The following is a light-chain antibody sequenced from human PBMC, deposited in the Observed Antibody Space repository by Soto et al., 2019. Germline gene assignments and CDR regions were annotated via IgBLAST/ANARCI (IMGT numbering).Light chain of an antibody. Sequence: DIQMTQSPSSLSASVGDRVTITCQASQDISNYLNWYQQKPGEAPKLLIYDASNLETGVPSRFSGSGSGTDFTFTINSLQAEDIATYYCQQYDDFPITFGQGTRLEIK. CDR2: DAS. V-gene: IGKV1-33*01. CDR1: QDISNY. CDR3: QQYDDFPIT. J-gene: IGKJ5*01.